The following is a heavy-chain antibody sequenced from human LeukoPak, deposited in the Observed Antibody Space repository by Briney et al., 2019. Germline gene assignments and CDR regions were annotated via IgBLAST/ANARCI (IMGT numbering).Heavy chain of an antibody. Sequence: PSETLSLTCTVSGGSISSTGYYWGWIRQPPGKGLEWIGSIYYSRSTYYNPSLKSRVTISVDTSKNQFSLKLSSVTAADTAVYYCARKQVTPNYYFDYWGQGTLVTVSS. CDR3: ARKQVTPNYYFDY. CDR1: GGSISSTGYY. CDR2: IYYSRST. D-gene: IGHD2-21*02. J-gene: IGHJ4*02. V-gene: IGHV4-39*01.